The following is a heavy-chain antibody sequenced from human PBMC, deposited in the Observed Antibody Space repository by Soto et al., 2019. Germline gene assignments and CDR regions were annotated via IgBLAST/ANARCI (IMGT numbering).Heavy chain of an antibody. J-gene: IGHJ6*02. D-gene: IGHD5-18*01. CDR2: ISGTGSRT. CDR3: ARGGRYTYGYGDYSYGMDV. Sequence: EVQVLESGGGLVQPGGSLRLSCAASGFCFGDYAMSWVRQAPGKGLEWVSGISGTGSRTSYADSVRGRFTIFRDNVNNTLSLQMDSLRAEDTAVYYCARGGRYTYGYGDYSYGMDVWGQGTTVTVSS. CDR1: GFCFGDYA. V-gene: IGHV3-23*01.